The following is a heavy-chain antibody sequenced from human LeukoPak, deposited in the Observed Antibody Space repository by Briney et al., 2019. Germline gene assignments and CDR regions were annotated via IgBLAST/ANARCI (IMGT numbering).Heavy chain of an antibody. CDR2: INHSGST. CDR1: GGSFSGYY. CDR3: AREAHYDILTGYYNGDAFDI. J-gene: IGHJ3*02. V-gene: IGHV4-34*01. Sequence: SETLSLTCAVYGGSFSGYYWSWIRQPPGKGLEWIGEINHSGSTNYNPSLKSRVTISVDTSKNQFSQKLSSVTAADTAVYYCAREAHYDILTGYYNGDAFDIWGQGTMVTVSS. D-gene: IGHD3-9*01.